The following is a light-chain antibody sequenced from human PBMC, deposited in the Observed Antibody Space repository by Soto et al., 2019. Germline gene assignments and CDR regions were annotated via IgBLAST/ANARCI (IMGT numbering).Light chain of an antibody. Sequence: DILLTQSPVTLSLSPGGRATVYCWASQRVSGGFLAWYQQKPGLAPRLILYDTSFRATGIPDRLSGSGSGTDFTLTISRLEPEDFAVYYCQQYGSSPSFGQGTKVDIK. CDR3: QQYGSSPS. J-gene: IGKJ1*01. CDR1: QRVSGGF. V-gene: IGKV3D-20*01. CDR2: DTS.